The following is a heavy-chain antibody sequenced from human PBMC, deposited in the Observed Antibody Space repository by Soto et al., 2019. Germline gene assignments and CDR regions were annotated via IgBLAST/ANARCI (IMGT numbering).Heavy chain of an antibody. CDR1: SDSVSSSSYT. CDR2: IYSSGST. V-gene: IGHV4-39*07. Sequence: PSETLSLTCTVSSDSVSSSSYTWGWIRQPPGKGPEWIGSIYSSGSTYYNPSLKSRVTISVDRSKNQFSLKLSSVTAADTAVYYCARARRGVIHRGYNWFDPWGQGTLVTVSS. J-gene: IGHJ5*02. CDR3: ARARRGVIHRGYNWFDP. D-gene: IGHD3-10*01.